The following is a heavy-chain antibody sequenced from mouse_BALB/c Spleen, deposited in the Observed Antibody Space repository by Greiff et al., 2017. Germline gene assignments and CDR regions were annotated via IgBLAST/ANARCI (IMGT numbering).Heavy chain of an antibody. CDR2: INSNGGST. CDR3: ARGGDYGSSYVPYAMDY. CDR1: GFTFSSYY. Sequence: EVMLVESGGGLVKLGGSLKLSCAASGFTFSSYYMSWVRQTPEKRLELVAAINSNGGSTYYPDTVKGRFTISRDNAKNTLYLQMSSLKSEDTALYYCARGGDYGSSYVPYAMDYWGQGTSVTVSS. J-gene: IGHJ4*01. D-gene: IGHD1-1*01. V-gene: IGHV5-6-2*01.